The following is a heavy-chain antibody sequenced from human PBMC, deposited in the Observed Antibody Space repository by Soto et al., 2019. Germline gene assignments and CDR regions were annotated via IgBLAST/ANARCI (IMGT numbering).Heavy chain of an antibody. V-gene: IGHV3-11*01. CDR2: ISSSGSTI. CDR3: ARETNGFMGAIAPAGYYYYGMDV. D-gene: IGHD1-26*01. J-gene: IGHJ6*02. CDR1: GFTFSDYY. Sequence: QVQLVESGGGLVKPGGSLRLSCAASGFTFSDYYMSWNRQAPGKGLEWVSYISSSGSTIYYADSVKGRLTISRDNAKNSLYLQMNSLRAEDTAVYYCARETNGFMGAIAPAGYYYYGMDVWGQGTTVTVSS.